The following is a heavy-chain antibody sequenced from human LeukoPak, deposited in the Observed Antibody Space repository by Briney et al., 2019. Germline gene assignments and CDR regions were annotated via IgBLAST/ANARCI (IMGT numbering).Heavy chain of an antibody. V-gene: IGHV1-24*01. CDR3: ATDRGRIAVAGLELRTHYAMDV. J-gene: IGHJ6*02. D-gene: IGHD6-19*01. CDR2: FYPEVGET. CDR1: GYTLTELS. Sequence: GASVRVSCKVSGYTLTELSMHWVRQAPGKGLEWMGGFYPEVGETIYAQKFQGRVTMTEDTSTNTAYIELSSLSSEDAAVYYCATDRGRIAVAGLELRTHYAMDVWGQGTTVTVSS.